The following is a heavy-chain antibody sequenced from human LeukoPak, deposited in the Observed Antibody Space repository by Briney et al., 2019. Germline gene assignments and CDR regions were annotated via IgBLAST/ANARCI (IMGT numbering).Heavy chain of an antibody. D-gene: IGHD6-19*01. V-gene: IGHV1-46*01. CDR2: IDPSGGST. Sequence: GASVKVSCKASGYTFTSYYMHWVRQAPGQGLEWMGIIDPSGGSTSYAQKFQGRVTMTRDTSTSTVYMELSSLRSEDTAVYYCARQWLGEDAFDIWGQGTMVTVSS. CDR1: GYTFTSYY. CDR3: ARQWLGEDAFDI. J-gene: IGHJ3*02.